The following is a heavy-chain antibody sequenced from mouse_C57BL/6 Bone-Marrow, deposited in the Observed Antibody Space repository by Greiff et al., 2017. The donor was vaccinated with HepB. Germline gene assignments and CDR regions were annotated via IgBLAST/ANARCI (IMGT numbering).Heavy chain of an antibody. CDR3: TRPDYYGSSSYWYFDV. J-gene: IGHJ1*03. D-gene: IGHD1-1*01. CDR1: GFTFSDAW. Sequence: EVKLVESGGGLVQPGGSMKLSCAASGFTFSDAWMDWVRQSPEKGLEWVAEIRNKANNHATYYAESVKGRFTISRDDSKSSVYLQMNSLRAEDTGIYYCTRPDYYGSSSYWYFDVWGTGTTVTVSS. CDR2: IRNKANNHAT. V-gene: IGHV6-6*01.